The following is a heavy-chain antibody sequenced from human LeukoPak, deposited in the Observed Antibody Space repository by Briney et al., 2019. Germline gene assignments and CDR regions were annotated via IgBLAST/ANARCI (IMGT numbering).Heavy chain of an antibody. CDR1: GFTFTSSA. J-gene: IGHJ5*02. CDR3: ARGDIVVLPAGIPHNWFDP. D-gene: IGHD2-2*02. CDR2: IVVGSGNT. Sequence: GASVKVSCKASGFTFTSSAMQWVRQARGQRLEWIGWIVVGSGNTNYAQKFQERVTITRDMSTSTAYMELSSLRSEDTAVYYCARGDIVVLPAGIPHNWFDPWGQGTLVTVSS. V-gene: IGHV1-58*02.